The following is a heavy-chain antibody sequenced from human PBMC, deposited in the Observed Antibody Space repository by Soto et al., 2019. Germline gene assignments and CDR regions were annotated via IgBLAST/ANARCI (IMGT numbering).Heavy chain of an antibody. CDR3: AKDRYWYFSDSWSYYTSFYYGMDV. CDR1: GFTFRSYD. D-gene: IGHD3-10*01. CDR2: ISYNGRDE. V-gene: IGHV3-30*18. J-gene: IGHJ6*02. Sequence: QGQLVESGGGVVQPGRSLRLSCAASGFTFRSYDIHWVRQAPGKGLEWVAVISYNGRDEDYAESVKGRFTISRDNSKNTVHLQMNSLRAEDTAVYYCAKDRYWYFSDSWSYYTSFYYGMDVWGQGTTVTVSS.